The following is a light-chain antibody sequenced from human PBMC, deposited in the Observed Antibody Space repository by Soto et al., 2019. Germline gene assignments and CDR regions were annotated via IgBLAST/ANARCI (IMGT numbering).Light chain of an antibody. Sequence: QSVLTQPPSVSAAPGQKVTISCSGSNSNIGNNYVSWYQQLPGTAPKVLIYDNDKRPSGIPDRFSGSKSGTSATLVITGLQTGDEADYYCGTWDRGQSGGAVFGGGTQLTVL. CDR2: DND. CDR1: NSNIGNNY. J-gene: IGLJ7*01. V-gene: IGLV1-51*01. CDR3: GTWDRGQSGGAV.